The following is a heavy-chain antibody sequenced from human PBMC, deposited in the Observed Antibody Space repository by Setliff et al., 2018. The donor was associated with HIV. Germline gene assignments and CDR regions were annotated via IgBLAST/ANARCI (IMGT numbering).Heavy chain of an antibody. D-gene: IGHD6-19*01. J-gene: IGHJ3*02. CDR1: GGSISSYY. V-gene: IGHV4-59*08. Sequence: SETLSLTCTVSGGSISSYYWSWIRQPPGKGLEWIWYIYHSGSTNYNPSLESRLPISVDTSKNQFSLKLSSVTAADTAVYDCARHYPRSDDACDIWGQRTMVTVSS. CDR3: ARHYPRSDDACDI. CDR2: IYHSGST.